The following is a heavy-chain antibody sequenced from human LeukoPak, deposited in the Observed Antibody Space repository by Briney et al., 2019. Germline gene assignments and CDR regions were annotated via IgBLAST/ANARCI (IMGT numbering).Heavy chain of an antibody. J-gene: IGHJ4*02. CDR1: GFTFSSYA. V-gene: IGHV3-23*01. D-gene: IGHD4-17*01. CDR3: ARDSVTTSFYFDY. CDR2: ISDSGDTT. Sequence: GGSLRLSCAASGFTFSSYAMSWVRQAPGKGLEWVSGISDSGDTTYYADSVKGRFTISRDNSKNTLYLQMNSLRAEDTAVYYCARDSVTTSFYFDYWGQGTLVTVSS.